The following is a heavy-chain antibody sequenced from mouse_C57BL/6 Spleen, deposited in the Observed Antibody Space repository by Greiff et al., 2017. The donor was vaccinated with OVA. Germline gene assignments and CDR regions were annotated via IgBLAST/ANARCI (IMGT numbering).Heavy chain of an antibody. Sequence: VQLQQSGPELVKPGASVKISCKASGYTFTDYYMNWVKQSHGKSLEWIGDINPNNGGTSYNQKFKGKATLTVDKSSSTAYMELRSLTSEDSAVYYCARPAYYSNQRYFDVWGTGTTVTVSS. V-gene: IGHV1-26*01. J-gene: IGHJ1*03. CDR1: GYTFTDYY. CDR2: INPNNGGT. CDR3: ARPAYYSNQRYFDV. D-gene: IGHD2-5*01.